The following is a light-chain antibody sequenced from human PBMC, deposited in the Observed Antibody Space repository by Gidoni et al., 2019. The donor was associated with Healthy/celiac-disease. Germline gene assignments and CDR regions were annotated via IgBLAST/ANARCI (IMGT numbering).Light chain of an antibody. CDR1: SSDVGGYNY. J-gene: IGLJ1*01. Sequence: QSALTQPASVSGSPGPSITISCTGPSSDVGGYNYVSWYQQHPGKAPKLMIYEVSNRPSGVSNRFSGSKSGNTASLTISGLQAEDEADYYCSSYTSSSTSYVFGTGTTVTVL. CDR2: EVS. CDR3: SSYTSSSTSYV. V-gene: IGLV2-14*01.